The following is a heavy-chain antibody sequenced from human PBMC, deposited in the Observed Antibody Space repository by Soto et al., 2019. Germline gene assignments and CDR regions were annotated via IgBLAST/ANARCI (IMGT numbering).Heavy chain of an antibody. V-gene: IGHV3-11*01. CDR2: ITSSGSNT. J-gene: IGHJ4*02. Sequence: QVQLVEPGGGLVKPGGALRLSCAASGFTFSGYNMSWIRQAPGKGLEWVSYITSSGSNTFDAETVKGRFTISRDNTINILHLPMNSPRAEDTAVEECATRCTISSAHRFDRWGQGTLVTVSS. CDR3: ATRCTISSAHRFDR. D-gene: IGHD6-6*01. CDR1: GFTFSGYN.